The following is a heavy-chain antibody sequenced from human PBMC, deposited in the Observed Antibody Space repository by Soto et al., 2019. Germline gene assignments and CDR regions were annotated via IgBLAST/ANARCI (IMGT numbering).Heavy chain of an antibody. CDR3: ARGRFWSGYFNPYYYGMDV. CDR2: IYYSGST. CDR1: GGSISSYY. D-gene: IGHD3-3*01. V-gene: IGHV4-59*01. J-gene: IGHJ6*02. Sequence: PSETLSLTCTVSGGSISSYYWNWIRQPPGKGLEWIGYIYYSGSTNYNPSLKSRVTISVDTSKNQFSLKLSSVTAADTAVYYCARGRFWSGYFNPYYYGMDVWGQGTTVTVSS.